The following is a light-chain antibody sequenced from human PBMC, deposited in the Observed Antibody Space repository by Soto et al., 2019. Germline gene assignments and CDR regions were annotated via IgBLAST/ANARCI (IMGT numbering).Light chain of an antibody. CDR2: EVG. CDR3: ALYTISGTFV. J-gene: IGLJ1*01. Sequence: QSVLTQPASVSGSPGQSITISCTGTSSDVGAYNYVSYYQQRPGKAPKLMIYEVGSRPSGVSNRFSASKSDNTASLTISGLQAEDEADYYSALYTISGTFVFGTGPKVTV. V-gene: IGLV2-14*01. CDR1: SSDVGAYNY.